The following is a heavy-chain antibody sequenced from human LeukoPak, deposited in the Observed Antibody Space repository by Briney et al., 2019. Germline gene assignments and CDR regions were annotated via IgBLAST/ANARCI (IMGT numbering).Heavy chain of an antibody. D-gene: IGHD5-24*01. CDR2: IIPIFGTA. J-gene: IGHJ4*02. CDR1: GGTFSSYA. V-gene: IGHV1-69*13. Sequence: SVKVSCKVSGGTFSSYAISWVRQAPGQGLEWMGGIIPIFGTANYAQKFQGRVTITADESTSTAYMELSSLRSEDTAVYYCARDSGDGYNYLDYWGQGTLVTVSS. CDR3: ARDSGDGYNYLDY.